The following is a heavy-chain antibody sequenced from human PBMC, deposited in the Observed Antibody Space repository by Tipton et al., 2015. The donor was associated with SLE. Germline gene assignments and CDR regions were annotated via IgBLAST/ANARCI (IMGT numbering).Heavy chain of an antibody. Sequence: TLSLTCTVSGGSITSHSWSWIRQPPGKGLEWIGYIFYGGHTDYNPSLESRVSISMNTSQNQFSLRLTSVTAADTAVYYCARLPDYFDHWGQGALVTVSS. CDR1: GGSITSHS. CDR2: IFYGGHT. J-gene: IGHJ4*02. V-gene: IGHV4-59*11. CDR3: ARLPDYFDH.